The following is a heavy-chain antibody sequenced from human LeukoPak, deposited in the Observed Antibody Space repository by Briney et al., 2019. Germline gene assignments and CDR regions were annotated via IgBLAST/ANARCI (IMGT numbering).Heavy chain of an antibody. D-gene: IGHD3-10*02. CDR1: GFTFRSYG. V-gene: IGHV3-33*01. CDR3: ARVRATFGYDAFDI. Sequence: GGSLRLSCAASGFTFRSYGMHWVRQAPGKGLEWVAVIWYDGTNKYYADSVKGRFTISGENSKNTLYLQMNSLRAEDTAVYYCARVRATFGYDAFDIWGQGTMVTVSS. CDR2: IWYDGTNK. J-gene: IGHJ3*02.